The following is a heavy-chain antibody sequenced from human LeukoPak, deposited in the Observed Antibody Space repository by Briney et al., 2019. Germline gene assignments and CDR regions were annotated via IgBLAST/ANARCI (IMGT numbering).Heavy chain of an antibody. Sequence: GGSLRLSCAASGFTFSSYGMHWVRQAPGKGLEWVAFIRYDGSNKYHADSVKGRFTISRDNSKNTLYLQMNSLRAEDTAVYYCARDLPAMATIPGPIDYWGQGTLVTVSS. CDR2: IRYDGSNK. V-gene: IGHV3-30*02. CDR3: ARDLPAMATIPGPIDY. J-gene: IGHJ4*02. D-gene: IGHD5-24*01. CDR1: GFTFSSYG.